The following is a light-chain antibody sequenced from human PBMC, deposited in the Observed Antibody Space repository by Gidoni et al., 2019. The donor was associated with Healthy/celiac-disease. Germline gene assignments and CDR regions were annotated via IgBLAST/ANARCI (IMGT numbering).Light chain of an antibody. J-gene: IGLJ2*01. V-gene: IGLV6-57*02. CDR2: EDN. CDR1: SGSIASNY. CDR3: QSYDSSNQGVV. Sequence: FMLTQPHSVSESPGKTVTISCTGSSGSIASNYVQWYQQRPGSAPTTVIYEDNQRPSGGPDRFSGSIDSSSNSASLTISGLKTEDEADYYCQSYDSSNQGVVFGGGTKLTVL.